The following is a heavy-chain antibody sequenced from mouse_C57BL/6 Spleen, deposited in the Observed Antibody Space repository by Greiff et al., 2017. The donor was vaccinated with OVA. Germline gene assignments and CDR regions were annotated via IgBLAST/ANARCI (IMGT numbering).Heavy chain of an antibody. CDR2: IVPETGGT. CDR1: GYTFTDYE. V-gene: IGHV1-15*01. CDR3: SVYYYGSSLDY. Sequence: VQLQQSGAELVRPGASVTLSCKASGYTFTDYEMHWVKQTPVHGLEWIGAIVPETGGTAYNQKFKGKAILTADTSSSTAYMELSSLTSEDSAVYYCSVYYYGSSLDYWGQGTSLTVSS. D-gene: IGHD1-1*01. J-gene: IGHJ2*02.